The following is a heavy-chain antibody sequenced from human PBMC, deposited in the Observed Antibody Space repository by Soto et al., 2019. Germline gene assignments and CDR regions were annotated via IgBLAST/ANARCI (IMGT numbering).Heavy chain of an antibody. CDR3: ARAAAELRYFDWLLPNSYYFDY. J-gene: IGHJ4*02. CDR2: ISAYSGNT. D-gene: IGHD3-9*01. V-gene: IGHV1-18*04. Sequence: ASVKVSCKASGYTFTSYGISWVRQAPGQGLEWMAWISAYSGNTNYAQKLQGRVTMTTDTSTSTAYMELRSLRSDDTAVYYCARAAAELRYFDWLLPNSYYFDYWGQGTLVTVSS. CDR1: GYTFTSYG.